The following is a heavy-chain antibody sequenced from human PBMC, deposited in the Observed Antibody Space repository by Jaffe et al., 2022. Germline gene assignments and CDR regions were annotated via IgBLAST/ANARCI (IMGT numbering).Heavy chain of an antibody. D-gene: IGHD2-2*03. Sequence: EVQLVESGGGLVQPGGSLRLSCAASGFTVSSNYMSWVRQAPGKGLEWVSVIYSGGSTYYADSVKGRFTISRDNSKNTLYLQMNSLRAEDTAVYYCARVDGWCSSTSCYGGGLDYWGQGTLVTVSS. CDR2: IYSGGST. J-gene: IGHJ4*02. CDR1: GFTVSSNY. V-gene: IGHV3-66*02. CDR3: ARVDGWCSSTSCYGGGLDY.